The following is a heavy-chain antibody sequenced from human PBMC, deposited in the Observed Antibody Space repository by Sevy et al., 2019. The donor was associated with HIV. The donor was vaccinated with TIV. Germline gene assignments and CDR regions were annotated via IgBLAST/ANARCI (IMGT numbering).Heavy chain of an antibody. CDR2: VYYTGGT. CDR3: ARRNDFDI. CDR1: GGSINSDH. Sequence: SETLSLTCTVSGGSINSDHWNWIRQPPGKGLEWIGYVYYTGGTNYNPSLKNRVTISVDRTKNQFSLKLTSVTAADTGAYYCARRNDFDIWGQGTMVTVSS. V-gene: IGHV4-59*08. J-gene: IGHJ3*02.